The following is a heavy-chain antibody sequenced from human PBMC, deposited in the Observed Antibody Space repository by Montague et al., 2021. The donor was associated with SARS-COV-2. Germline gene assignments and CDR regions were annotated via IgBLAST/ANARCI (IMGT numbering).Heavy chain of an antibody. CDR2: IFYRGST. V-gene: IGHV4-39*07. Sequence: SETLSLTCTVSGGSISNSFCFWGWLRQPTGMGLKWIRCIFYRGSTNSNPNLKSRVTISIDTSENQFSLKLSSVTAADTAVYYCARDNRGAVAGTDFDYWGQGTLVTVSS. CDR1: GGSISNSFCF. CDR3: ARDNRGAVAGTDFDY. J-gene: IGHJ4*01. D-gene: IGHD6-19*01.